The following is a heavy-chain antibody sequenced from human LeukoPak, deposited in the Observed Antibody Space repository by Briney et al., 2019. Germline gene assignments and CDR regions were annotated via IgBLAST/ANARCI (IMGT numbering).Heavy chain of an antibody. V-gene: IGHV1-46*01. D-gene: IGHD2-2*01. J-gene: IGHJ5*02. CDR1: GYTFTSYY. Sequence: ASVKVSCKASGYTFTSYYMHWVRQAPGQGLEWMGIINPSGGSTSYAQKFQGRVTMTRDTSISTAYMELSRLRSDDTAVYYCARDGGFVPAANNWFDPWGQGTLVTVSS. CDR2: INPSGGST. CDR3: ARDGGFVPAANNWFDP.